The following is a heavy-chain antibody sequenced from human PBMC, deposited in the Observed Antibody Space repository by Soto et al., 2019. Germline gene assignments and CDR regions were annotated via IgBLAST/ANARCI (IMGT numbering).Heavy chain of an antibody. V-gene: IGHV3-74*02. CDR1: GFTFSSYW. D-gene: IGHD1-1*01. CDR3: ARAPGTTYYYYGLDV. Sequence: EVQLLESGGGLVQPGGSLRLSCAASGFTFSSYWMHWVRQAPGKGLVWVSRINSDGSSTSYADSVKGRFTISRDNAKNTVYLQMNSLRAEDTAVYYCARAPGTTYYYYGLDVWGQGTTVTVSS. J-gene: IGHJ6*02. CDR2: INSDGSST.